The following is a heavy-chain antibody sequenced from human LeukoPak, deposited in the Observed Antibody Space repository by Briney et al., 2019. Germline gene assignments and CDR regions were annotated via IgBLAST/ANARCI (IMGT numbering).Heavy chain of an antibody. CDR2: IYTSGST. V-gene: IGHV4-61*02. D-gene: IGHD6-13*01. CDR1: GGSISSDNYY. J-gene: IGHJ6*03. Sequence: SETLSLTCTVSGGSISSDNYYWSWIRQPAGKGLESVGRIYTSGSTNYNPSLKSRVTMSVDTSKNQFSLKLSSVTAADTAVYYCARDRRGSSSSMDVWGKGTTVTISS. CDR3: ARDRRGSSSSMDV.